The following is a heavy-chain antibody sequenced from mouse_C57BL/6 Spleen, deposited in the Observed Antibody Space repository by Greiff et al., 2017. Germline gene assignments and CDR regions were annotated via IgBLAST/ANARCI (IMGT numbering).Heavy chain of an antibody. CDR1: GYTFTDYE. CDR3: TRGSGYFDS. J-gene: IGHJ2*01. V-gene: IGHV1-15*01. D-gene: IGHD6-1*01. Sequence: VQLQESGAELVRPGASVTLSCKASGYTFTDYEMHWVKQTPVQGLEWIGAIDPETGGTAYNQKFKGKAILTADKSSSTAYMELRSLTSEDSAVYYCTRGSGYFDSWGQGTTLTVSS. CDR2: IDPETGGT.